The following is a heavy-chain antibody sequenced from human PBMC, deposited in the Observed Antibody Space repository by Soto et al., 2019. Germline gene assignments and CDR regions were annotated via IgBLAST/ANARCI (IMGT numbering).Heavy chain of an antibody. CDR1: GGSISSYY. CDR3: ARAYYYGSGSYYNAYWFDP. CDR2: IYYSGST. Sequence: PSETLSLTCTVSGGSISSYYWSWIRQPPGKGLEWIGYIYYSGSTNYNPSLKSRVTISVDTSKNQFSLKLSSVTAADTAVYYCARAYYYGSGSYYNAYWFDPWGQGTLVTVSS. J-gene: IGHJ5*02. V-gene: IGHV4-59*01. D-gene: IGHD3-10*01.